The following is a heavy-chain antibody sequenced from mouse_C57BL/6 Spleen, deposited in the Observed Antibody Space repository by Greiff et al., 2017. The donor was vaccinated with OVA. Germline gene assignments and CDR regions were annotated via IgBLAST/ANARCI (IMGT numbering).Heavy chain of an antibody. CDR3: ARDYGSPYWYFDV. D-gene: IGHD1-1*01. J-gene: IGHJ1*03. V-gene: IGHV1-53*01. Sequence: QVHVKQPGTELVKPGASVKLSCKASGYTFTSYWMHWVKQRPGQGLEWIGIINPSNGGTNYNEKFKSKATLTVDKSSSTAYMQLSSLTSEDSAVYCCARDYGSPYWYFDVWGTGTTVTVSS. CDR1: GYTFTSYW. CDR2: INPSNGGT.